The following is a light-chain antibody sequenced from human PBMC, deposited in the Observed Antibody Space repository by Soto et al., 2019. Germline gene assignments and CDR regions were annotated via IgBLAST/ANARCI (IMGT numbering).Light chain of an antibody. Sequence: QSALTQPAAVSGSPGQSITISCTGTSSDVSGFQYVSWYQHHPGKAPKVMIYEVTHRPSGVSNSFSGSKSGNTASLTISGLQAEDEADYYCASYTRSDTVVFGGGTKVTVL. CDR2: EVT. CDR1: SSDVSGFQY. V-gene: IGLV2-14*01. J-gene: IGLJ3*02. CDR3: ASYTRSDTVV.